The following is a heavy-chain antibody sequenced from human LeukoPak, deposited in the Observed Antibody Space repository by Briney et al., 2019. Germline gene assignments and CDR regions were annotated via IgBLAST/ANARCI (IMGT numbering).Heavy chain of an antibody. CDR3: ARDVYYGSGSYYFDY. CDR1: GGSISSGGYY. D-gene: IGHD3-10*01. J-gene: IGHJ4*02. V-gene: IGHV4-31*03. Sequence: SETLSLTCTVSGGSISSGGYYWSWIRQHPGKGLECIGYIYYSGSTYYTPSLKCRLTISVDTSNNQFSLKLNSVTAADTAVYYCARDVYYGSGSYYFDYWGQGTLVTVSS. CDR2: IYYSGST.